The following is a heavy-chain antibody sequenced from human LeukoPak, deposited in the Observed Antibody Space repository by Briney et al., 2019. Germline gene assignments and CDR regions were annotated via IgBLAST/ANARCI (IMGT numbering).Heavy chain of an antibody. CDR1: GGSISSSSYY. Sequence: PSETLSLTCTVSGGSISSSSYYWGWIRQPPGKGLEWIGSIYYSGSTYYNPSLKSRVTISVDTSKNQFSLKLSSVTAADTAVYYCARHRGTNWFDPWGQGTLVTVSS. D-gene: IGHD1-1*01. CDR2: IYYSGST. V-gene: IGHV4-39*07. J-gene: IGHJ5*02. CDR3: ARHRGTNWFDP.